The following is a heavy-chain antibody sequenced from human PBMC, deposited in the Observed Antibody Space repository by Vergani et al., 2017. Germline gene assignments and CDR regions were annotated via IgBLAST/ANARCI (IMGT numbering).Heavy chain of an antibody. Sequence: QVQLQESGPGLLKPSQTLSLTCTVSGGSLSSGSYYWSWVRQRPGKGLEWIGYSYNSGSTYYNPSLKSRVTISVDASKNQFSRKLSSVTAADTAVYYCASQDDHNGNPGAFDIWGQGTKVTVSS. CDR3: ASQDDHNGNPGAFDI. D-gene: IGHD4-23*01. CDR1: GGSLSSGSYY. CDR2: SYNSGST. J-gene: IGHJ3*02. V-gene: IGHV4-31*03.